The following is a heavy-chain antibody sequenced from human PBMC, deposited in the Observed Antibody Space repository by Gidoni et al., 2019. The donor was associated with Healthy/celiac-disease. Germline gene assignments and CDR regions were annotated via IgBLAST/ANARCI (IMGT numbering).Heavy chain of an antibody. D-gene: IGHD3-3*01. V-gene: IGHV1-69*01. J-gene: IGHJ3*02. CDR1: GGTFSSSA. CDR3: ARDVYYDFWSGYYSGGAFDI. Sequence: QVQLVQSGAEVKKPGSSVKVSCKASGGTFSSSAISWVRQAPGHGLEWMGGIIPIFGTANYAQKFQGRVTITADESTSTAYMELSSLRSEDTAVYYCARDVYYDFWSGYYSGGAFDIWGQGTMVTVSS. CDR2: IIPIFGTA.